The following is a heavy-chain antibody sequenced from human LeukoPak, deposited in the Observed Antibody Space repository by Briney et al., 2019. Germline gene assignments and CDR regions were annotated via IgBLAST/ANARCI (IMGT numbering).Heavy chain of an antibody. CDR1: GGSFSGYY. D-gene: IGHD3-10*01. J-gene: IGHJ4*02. CDR2: INHSGST. CDR3: ARHRFLLVRGQKRGGYFDC. V-gene: IGHV4-34*01. Sequence: SETLSLTCAVYGGSFSGYYWSWIRQPPGKGLEWIGEINHSGSTNYNPSLKSRVTISVDTSKNQFSLKLSSVTAADTAVYYCARHRFLLVRGQKRGGYFDCWGQGTLVTVSS.